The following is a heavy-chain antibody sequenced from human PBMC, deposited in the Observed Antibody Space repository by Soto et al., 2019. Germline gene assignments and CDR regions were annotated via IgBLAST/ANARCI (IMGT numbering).Heavy chain of an antibody. CDR2: ISVSGTMR. CDR3: ATAGLTGTV. V-gene: IGHV3-48*03. D-gene: IGHD3-9*01. CDR1: GFTFSSYE. Sequence: QLVESGGGSVQPGRSLRLSCAPSGFTFSSYEMNWVRQAPGKGLEWVSYISVSGTMRFYADAVKGRFTISRDNTKKILSLQRQSLRAEDTALYYCATAGLTGTVWGQGTKVTVSS. J-gene: IGHJ6*02.